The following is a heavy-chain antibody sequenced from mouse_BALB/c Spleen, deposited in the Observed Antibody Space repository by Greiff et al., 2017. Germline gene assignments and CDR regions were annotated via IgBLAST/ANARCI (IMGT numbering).Heavy chain of an antibody. CDR1: GFTFSDYG. Sequence: EVMLVESGGGLVQPGGSRKLSCAASGFTFSDYGMAWVRQAPGKGPEWVAFISNLAYSIYYADTVTGRFTISRENAKNTLYLEMSSLRSEDTAMYYCARDDSSGYVDAMDYWGQGTSVTVSS. CDR2: ISNLAYSI. D-gene: IGHD3-2*01. J-gene: IGHJ4*01. CDR3: ARDDSSGYVDAMDY. V-gene: IGHV5-15*02.